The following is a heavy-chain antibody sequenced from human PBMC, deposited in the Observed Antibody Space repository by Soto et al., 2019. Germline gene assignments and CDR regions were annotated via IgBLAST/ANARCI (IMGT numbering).Heavy chain of an antibody. D-gene: IGHD1-26*01. V-gene: IGHV3-30-3*01. CDR3: ARAPSGSYPEFDY. CDR2: ITYDGANQ. CDR1: GFIFRSYT. Sequence: PGGSLRLSCAASGFIFRSYTMHWVRQAPGKGLEWVGVITYDGANQYYADSVKGRFTISRDNSRNTLSLQLNSLRPDDTAVYYCARAPSGSYPEFDYWGQGXLFTVYS. J-gene: IGHJ4*02.